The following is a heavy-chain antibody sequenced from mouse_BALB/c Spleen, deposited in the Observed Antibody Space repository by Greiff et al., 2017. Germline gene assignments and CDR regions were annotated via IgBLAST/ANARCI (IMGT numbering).Heavy chain of an antibody. J-gene: IGHJ2*01. Sequence: EVMLVESGGGLVKPGGSLKLSCAASGFTFSSYAMSWVRQTPEKRLEWVASISSGGSTYYPDSVKGRFTISRDNARNILYLQMSSLRSEDTAMYYCARGLITTVPYFDYWGQGTTLTVSS. D-gene: IGHD1-1*01. CDR3: ARGLITTVPYFDY. V-gene: IGHV5-6-5*01. CDR1: GFTFSSYA. CDR2: ISSGGST.